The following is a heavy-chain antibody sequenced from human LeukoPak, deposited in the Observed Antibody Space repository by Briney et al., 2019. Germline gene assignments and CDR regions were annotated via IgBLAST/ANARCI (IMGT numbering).Heavy chain of an antibody. V-gene: IGHV1-8*01. CDR3: ARGLFEGSLPPYFGY. J-gene: IGHJ4*02. CDR1: GYTFTSYD. CDR2: MNPNSGNT. Sequence: ASVKVSCKASGYTFTSYDIDWVRQATGQGLEWMGWMNPNSGNTGYAQKFQGRVTMTRNTSISTAYMELSSLRSEDTAVYYCARGLFEGSLPPYFGYWGQGTLVTVSS.